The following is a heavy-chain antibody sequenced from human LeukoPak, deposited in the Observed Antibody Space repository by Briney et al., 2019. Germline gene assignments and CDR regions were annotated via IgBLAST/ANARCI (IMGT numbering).Heavy chain of an antibody. CDR2: ISWNSASR. Sequence: GGSLRLSCAASGFTFYDYPMHWVRQAPGKGLEWVSGISWNSASRGYADSVKGRFTISRDNAKNSLYLQMNSLRIGDTALYYCAKDILGDSLTGGPLDYWGQGTPVTVSS. CDR1: GFTFYDYP. D-gene: IGHD3-3*02. V-gene: IGHV3-9*01. J-gene: IGHJ4*02. CDR3: AKDILGDSLTGGPLDY.